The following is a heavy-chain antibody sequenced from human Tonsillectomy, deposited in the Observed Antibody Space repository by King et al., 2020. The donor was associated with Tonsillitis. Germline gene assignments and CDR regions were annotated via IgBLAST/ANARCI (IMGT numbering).Heavy chain of an antibody. Sequence: VQLVESGGGLVQPGGSLSLSCAALKFTFSYYYMTWVRQPPGKGLEWLATIKQDGIEKYYVDSVKGRFTISRDNAKNSLYLQMNSLRAEDTAVYYCARAYASAFDIWGQGTVVTVSS. CDR1: KFTFSYYY. CDR3: ARAYASAFDI. CDR2: IKQDGIEK. D-gene: IGHD2-8*01. V-gene: IGHV3-7*01. J-gene: IGHJ3*02.